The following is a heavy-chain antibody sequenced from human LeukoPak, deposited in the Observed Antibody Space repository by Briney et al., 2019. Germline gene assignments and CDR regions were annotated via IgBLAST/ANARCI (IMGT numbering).Heavy chain of an antibody. CDR1: GFTFRSYW. Sequence: PGXSLRLSCAASGFTFRSYWMSWVRQAPGKGLEWVANINQGGSVQYYMDSVKGRFTISRDDAKNSLYVQMNSLRDEDTAVYYCARIEYSGWNLEYWGQGTLATVSS. V-gene: IGHV3-7*01. CDR2: INQGGSVQ. CDR3: ARIEYSGWNLEY. D-gene: IGHD5-12*01. J-gene: IGHJ4*02.